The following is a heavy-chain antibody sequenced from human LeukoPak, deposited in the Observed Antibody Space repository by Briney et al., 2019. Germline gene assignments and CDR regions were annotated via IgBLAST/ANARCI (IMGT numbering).Heavy chain of an antibody. Sequence: SETLSLTCAVYGGSFSGYYWSWIRQPPGKGLEWIGEINHSGSTNYNPSLKRRVTISVDTSNSQFSLKLSSVTAADTAVYYCARVYSIYWYFDLWGRGTLVTVSS. D-gene: IGHD4-11*01. J-gene: IGHJ2*01. CDR2: INHSGST. V-gene: IGHV4-34*01. CDR1: GGSFSGYY. CDR3: ARVYSIYWYFDL.